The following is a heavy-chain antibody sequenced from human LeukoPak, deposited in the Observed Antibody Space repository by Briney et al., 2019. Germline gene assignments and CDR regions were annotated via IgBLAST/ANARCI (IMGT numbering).Heavy chain of an antibody. CDR3: ARDRGVRRKRANWFDP. CDR1: GYTFAAYY. CDR2: INPKSGNA. V-gene: IGHV1-2*02. Sequence: ASVKVSCKASGYTFAAYYMHWVRQAPGQGLEWMGWINPKSGNANYAQKFQGRVTMTWDTSISTAYMELSRLRSDDTAVYYCARDRGVRRKRANWFDPWGQGTLVTVSS. D-gene: IGHD3-10*01. J-gene: IGHJ5*02.